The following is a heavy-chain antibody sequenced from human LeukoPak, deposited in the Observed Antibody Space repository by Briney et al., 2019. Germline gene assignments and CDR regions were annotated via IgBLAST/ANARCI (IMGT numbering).Heavy chain of an antibody. CDR1: GYSISSSNY. J-gene: IGHJ4*02. CDR3: ARGGYSSSWVDY. D-gene: IGHD6-13*01. CDR2: IFYSGST. V-gene: IGHV4-28*03. Sequence: PSETLSLTCAVSGYSISSSNYWGWIRQPPGKGLEWIGYIFYSGSTYYNPSLKSRVTMSVDTSKNQFSLKLSSVTAVDTAVYYCARGGYSSSWVDYWGQGTLVTVSS.